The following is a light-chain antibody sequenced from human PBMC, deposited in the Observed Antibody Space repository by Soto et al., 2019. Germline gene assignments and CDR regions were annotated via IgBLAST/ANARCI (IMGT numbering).Light chain of an antibody. CDR1: SSDVGNYNY. CDR3: SSFTSSTTYV. Sequence: QSVLPQSASLSGSPGQSITISFTGNSSDVGNYNYVSWYQQHPGEVPKLIIFNVNNRPSGVSNRFSGSKSGNTASLTISGLQAEDEADYYCSSFTSSTTYVFGTGTKVTVL. J-gene: IGLJ1*01. V-gene: IGLV2-14*01. CDR2: NVN.